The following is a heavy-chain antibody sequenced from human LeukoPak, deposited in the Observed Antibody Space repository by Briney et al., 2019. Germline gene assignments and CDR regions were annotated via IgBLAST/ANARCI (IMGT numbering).Heavy chain of an antibody. CDR2: VDHRGST. D-gene: IGHD3-10*01. CDR3: ARLERGRNYYGSGPLDY. Sequence: SETLSLTCTVSGGSISIYYWAWIRQPPGKGLEWIGYVDHRGSTEYNPSLRSRVTMSVDMSKNSFSLELSAGTAADTAVYYCARLERGRNYYGSGPLDYWGQGTLVTVSS. V-gene: IGHV4-59*01. CDR1: GGSISIYY. J-gene: IGHJ4*02.